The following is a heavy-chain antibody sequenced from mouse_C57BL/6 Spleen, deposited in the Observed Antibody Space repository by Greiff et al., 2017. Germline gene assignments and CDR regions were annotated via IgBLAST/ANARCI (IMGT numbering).Heavy chain of an antibody. CDR2: INPSNGGT. D-gene: IGHD1-1*02. CDR1: GYTFTSYW. J-gene: IGHJ2*01. CDR3: ARAVVATSHDY. Sequence: QVQLQQPGTELVKPGASVKLSCKASGYTFTSYWMHWVKQRPGQGLEWIGNINPSNGGTNYNEKFKSKATMTVDKSSSTAYMQLSSLTSEDSAFYYCARAVVATSHDYWGQGTTLTVSS. V-gene: IGHV1-53*01.